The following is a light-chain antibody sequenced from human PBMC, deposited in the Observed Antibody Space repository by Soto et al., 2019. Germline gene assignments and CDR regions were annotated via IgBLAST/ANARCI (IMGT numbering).Light chain of an antibody. CDR3: QQYNNWPRSIT. Sequence: EIVMTQSPATLSVSPGERATLSCRASQSVSSNLAWYQQKPGQAPRLLIYGASTRATGIPTRFSGSGSGTEFTLTISSLQSEDFAVYYCQQYNNWPRSITFGQGTRLEI. V-gene: IGKV3-15*01. J-gene: IGKJ5*01. CDR2: GAS. CDR1: QSVSSN.